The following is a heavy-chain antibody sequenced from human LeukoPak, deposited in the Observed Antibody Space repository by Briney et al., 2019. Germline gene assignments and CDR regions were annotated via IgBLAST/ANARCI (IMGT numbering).Heavy chain of an antibody. D-gene: IGHD6-19*01. V-gene: IGHV4-39*01. J-gene: IGHJ4*02. Sequence: SETLSLTCTVSGGSISSSSYYWGWIRQPPGKGLEWIGCIYYSGSTYYNPSLKSRVTISVDTSKNQFSLKLSSVTAADTAVYYCARIYFLSSGWPYYFDYWGQGTLVTVSS. CDR3: ARIYFLSSGWPYYFDY. CDR1: GGSISSSSYY. CDR2: IYYSGST.